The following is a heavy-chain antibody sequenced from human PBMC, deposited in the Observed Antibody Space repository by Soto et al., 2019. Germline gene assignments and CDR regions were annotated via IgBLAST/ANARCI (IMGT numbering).Heavy chain of an antibody. CDR3: APLPPLIVVPFLPSPF. D-gene: IGHD2-2*01. V-gene: IGHV4-4*02. CDR2: IYHVGIT. CDR1: GGSVSSTQW. Sequence: PSETLSLTCAVSGGSVSSTQWWTWVRQAPGKGLEWLGDIYHVGITKYNPALKSRVTMSVDKSNNHFSLSLRSVTAADTAVYYCAPLPPLIVVPFLPSPFWGQGTLVTVSS. J-gene: IGHJ4*02.